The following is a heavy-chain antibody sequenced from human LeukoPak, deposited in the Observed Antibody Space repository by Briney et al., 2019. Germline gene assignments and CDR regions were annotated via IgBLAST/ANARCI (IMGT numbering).Heavy chain of an antibody. D-gene: IGHD6-13*01. V-gene: IGHV4-59*01. J-gene: IGHJ4*02. CDR1: SGSITGYY. CDR2: IQYSGTT. Sequence: SETLSLTCTVSSGSITGYYWAWIRQPPGKGLEWIGYIQYSGTTEYNPSLVSRASISVDTAKDQFSLNLRSVTAADTAVYYCARDRAAGTLDFWGQGTLVTVSS. CDR3: ARDRAAGTLDF.